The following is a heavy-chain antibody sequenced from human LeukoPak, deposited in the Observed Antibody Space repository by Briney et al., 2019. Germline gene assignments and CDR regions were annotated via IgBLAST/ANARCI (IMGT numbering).Heavy chain of an antibody. CDR2: ISYDGSSK. J-gene: IGHJ4*02. CDR3: ARGSSIAVAGTLTPPFDY. Sequence: GGSLRLSCAASGFTFSSYAMHWVRQAPGKGLEWVAVISYDGSSKYYADSVKGRFTISRDNSKNTLYLQMNSLRAEDTAVYYCARGSSIAVAGTLTPPFDYWGQGTLVTVSS. CDR1: GFTFSSYA. D-gene: IGHD6-19*01. V-gene: IGHV3-30-3*01.